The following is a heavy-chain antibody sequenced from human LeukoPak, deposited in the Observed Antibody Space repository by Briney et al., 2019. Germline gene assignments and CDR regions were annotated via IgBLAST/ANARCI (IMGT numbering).Heavy chain of an antibody. CDR2: IYYSGST. CDR3: ARGSGWYDP. CDR1: GGSISSSSYY. D-gene: IGHD6-19*01. J-gene: IGHJ5*02. Sequence: PSETLTLTCTVSGGSISSSSYYWGWIRQPPGKGLEWIGSIYYSGSTYYNPSLKSRVTISVDTSKNQFSLKLSSVTAADTAVYSCARGSGWYDPWGQGTLVTVSS. V-gene: IGHV4-39*01.